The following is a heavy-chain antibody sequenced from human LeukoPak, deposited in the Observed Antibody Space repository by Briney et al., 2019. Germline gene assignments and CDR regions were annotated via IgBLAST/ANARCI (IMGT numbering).Heavy chain of an antibody. Sequence: ASVTVSCKASGYTFTNYAINWVRQAPGQGLEWIGWIHPSTGNPTYAQGFTGRFVFSLDTSVSTTYLQISSLKAEDTAVYYCARAFQRLGELSLPNYWGQGTLVTGSS. J-gene: IGHJ4*02. CDR1: GYTFTNYA. CDR2: IHPSTGNP. D-gene: IGHD3-16*02. V-gene: IGHV7-4-1*02. CDR3: ARAFQRLGELSLPNY.